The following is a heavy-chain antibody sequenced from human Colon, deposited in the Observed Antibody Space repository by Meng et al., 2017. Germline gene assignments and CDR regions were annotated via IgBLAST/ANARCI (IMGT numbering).Heavy chain of an antibody. V-gene: IGHV3-20*04. Sequence: GGSLRLSCAASGFTFDDYAMSWVRQVPGKGLEWISGINWNGATPSYADSVKGRFIISRDNAKSSLSLQMNSLRAEDTALYFCARDEEGFHHWGQGTLVPVSS. CDR3: ARDEEGFHH. J-gene: IGHJ1*01. CDR1: GFTFDDYA. CDR2: INWNGATP.